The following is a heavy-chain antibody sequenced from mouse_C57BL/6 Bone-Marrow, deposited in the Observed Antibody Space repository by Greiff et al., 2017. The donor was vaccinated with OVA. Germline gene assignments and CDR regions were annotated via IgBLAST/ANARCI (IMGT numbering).Heavy chain of an antibody. D-gene: IGHD1-1*01. Sequence: EVKLVESGGGLVQPGASLSLSCAASGFTFTDYYMSWVRQPPGQALEWLGFIRNKANGYKTEYSASVKGRFTISRDNSQSILYLQMNALGSEDSATYSCARSLLLRFPYWYFDVWGTGTTVTVSS. J-gene: IGHJ1*03. CDR1: GFTFTDYY. CDR3: ARSLLLRFPYWYFDV. CDR2: IRNKANGYKT. V-gene: IGHV7-3*01.